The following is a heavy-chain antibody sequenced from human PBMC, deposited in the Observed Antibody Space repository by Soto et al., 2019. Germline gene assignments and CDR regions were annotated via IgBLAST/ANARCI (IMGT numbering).Heavy chain of an antibody. CDR1: GFTFYSHA. J-gene: IGHJ4*02. CDR3: AKDIRKFLLLCRGLVS. Sequence: PGGAPRLSLAAPGFTFYSHALGWGPPGPGEGLEWVSAISGSGGSTYYADSVKGRFTISRDNSKNTLYLHMNSLRAEDTAVYYCAKDIRKFLLLCRGLVSWGQGTLVTVS. D-gene: IGHD2-2*01. V-gene: IGHV3-23*01. CDR2: ISGSGGST.